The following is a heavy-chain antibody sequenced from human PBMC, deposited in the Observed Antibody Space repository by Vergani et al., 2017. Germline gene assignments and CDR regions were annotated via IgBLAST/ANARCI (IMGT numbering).Heavy chain of an antibody. CDR3: VRGGRGDHGDFWSRLGP. V-gene: IGHV3-23*04. Sequence: EVQLVESGGGLVKRGGSLRLSCAASGFTFSSYAMSWVRQAPGKGLEWVSAISGSGGSTYYADSVKGRFTISRDNSVDMLSLQMNSLRPDDTAVYYCVRGGRGDHGDFWSRLGPWGQGTRVIVSS. D-gene: IGHD3-3*01. CDR2: ISGSGGST. J-gene: IGHJ5*02. CDR1: GFTFSSYA.